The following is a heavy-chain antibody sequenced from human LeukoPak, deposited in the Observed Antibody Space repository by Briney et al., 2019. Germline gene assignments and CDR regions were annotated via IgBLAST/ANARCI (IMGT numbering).Heavy chain of an antibody. CDR2: INPSGGST. Sequence: ASVRVSYTACGYSLTKYYVQGVGQAPGEGLEGMGEINPSGGSTSYAQKFQSSITVNRDTYSNTIYMDLSSLRSEDTATYYCARGAPTTRIGAGRFDYWGQGSLLTVAS. J-gene: IGHJ4*02. V-gene: IGHV1-46*01. CDR3: ARGAPTTRIGAGRFDY. CDR1: GYSLTKYY. D-gene: IGHD5-12*01.